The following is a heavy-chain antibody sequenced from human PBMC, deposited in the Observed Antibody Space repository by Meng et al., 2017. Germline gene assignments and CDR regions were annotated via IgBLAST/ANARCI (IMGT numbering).Heavy chain of an antibody. CDR2: IIPIFGTA. CDR3: ARGGRYGDYDSAYYYYGMDV. CDR1: GGTFSSYA. D-gene: IGHD4-17*01. V-gene: IGHV1-69*13. J-gene: IGHJ6*02. Sequence: SVKVSCKASGGTFSSYAISWVRQAPGQGLEWMGGIIPIFGTANYAQKFQGRVTITADESTSTAYMELSSLRSEDTAVYYCARGGRYGDYDSAYYYYGMDVWGQGTTVTVSS.